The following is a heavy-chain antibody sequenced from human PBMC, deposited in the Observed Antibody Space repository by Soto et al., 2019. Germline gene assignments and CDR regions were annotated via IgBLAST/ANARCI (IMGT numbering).Heavy chain of an antibody. CDR1: GFTFSQYA. J-gene: IGHJ4*02. CDR3: ARESVAGFD. Sequence: GGSLRLSCAASGFTFSQYALHWVRQAPGKGLAWVAVVSDGGYNKYYADSVKGRFTVSRDDSKQTLYLQMNDLRPEDTALYFCARESVAGFDWGQGTRVTVSS. D-gene: IGHD6-19*01. CDR2: VSDGGYNK. V-gene: IGHV3-30-3*01.